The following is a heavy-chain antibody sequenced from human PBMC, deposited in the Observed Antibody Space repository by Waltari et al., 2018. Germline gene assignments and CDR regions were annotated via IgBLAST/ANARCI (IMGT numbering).Heavy chain of an antibody. V-gene: IGHV3-7*03. Sequence: ELQLVDSGGDLVQPGGSLRLSCAASGFPLSSSSITWVRQAPGKGLEWVANIKQDGSEKYYVDSVKGRFTISRDNSKNTLYLQMNSLRAEDTAVYYCAKARGSSWYYFDYWGQGTLVTVSS. CDR2: IKQDGSEK. CDR1: GFPLSSSS. J-gene: IGHJ4*02. CDR3: AKARGSSWYYFDY. D-gene: IGHD6-13*01.